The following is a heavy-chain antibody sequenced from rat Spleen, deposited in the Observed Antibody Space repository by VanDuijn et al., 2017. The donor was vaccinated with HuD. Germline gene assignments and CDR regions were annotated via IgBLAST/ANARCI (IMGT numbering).Heavy chain of an antibody. Sequence: EVQLVESGGGLVHPGGSLKLSCVASGFTFNTYWMTWIRQAPGKGLECVASITNAGRRTYYADSLKGRFTISRDNAKSTLYLQMNSLRSEDTATYYCTTVTEDIVELFAYWGQGTLVTVSS. CDR2: ITNAGRRT. V-gene: IGHV5-31*01. J-gene: IGHJ3*01. CDR3: TTVTEDIVELFAY. D-gene: IGHD1-11*01. CDR1: GFTFNTYW.